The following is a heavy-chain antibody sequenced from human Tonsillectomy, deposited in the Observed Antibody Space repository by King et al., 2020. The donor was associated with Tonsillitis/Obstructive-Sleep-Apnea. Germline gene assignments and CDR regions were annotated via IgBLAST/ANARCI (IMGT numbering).Heavy chain of an antibody. Sequence: VQLQQWGAGLLKPSETLSLTCAVYGGSFSDYYWSWIRQPPGKGLEWIGEINHSGSTNYNPSLKSRDTISVDTSKNQFSLKLSSVTAADTAVYYCARGPYIVLVVYASRPYYMDVWGKGTTVTVSS. CDR2: INHSGST. V-gene: IGHV4-34*01. J-gene: IGHJ6*03. CDR1: GGSFSDYY. D-gene: IGHD2-8*02. CDR3: ARGPYIVLVVYASRPYYMDV.